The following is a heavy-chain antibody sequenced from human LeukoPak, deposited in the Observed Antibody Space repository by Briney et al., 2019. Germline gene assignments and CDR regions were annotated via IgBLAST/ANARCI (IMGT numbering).Heavy chain of an antibody. J-gene: IGHJ4*02. CDR2: ISSSSSTI. CDR3: ARENGAAGLTFDY. CDR1: GFTFSSYS. D-gene: IGHD6-13*01. V-gene: IGHV3-48*01. Sequence: QPGGSLRLSCAASGFTFSSYSMNWVRQAPGKGLEWVSYISSSSSTIYYADSVKGRFTISRDNAKNSLYLQMNSLRAEDTAVYYCARENGAAGLTFDYWGQGTLVTVSS.